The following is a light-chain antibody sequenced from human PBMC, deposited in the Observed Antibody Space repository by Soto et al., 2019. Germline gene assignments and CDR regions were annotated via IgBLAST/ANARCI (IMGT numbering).Light chain of an antibody. CDR2: AAS. Sequence: DIQMTQSPSSLSASVGDRVTITCRASHTISTYLNWYPQNPWKAPKLLIYAASNLQNGVPSRFSGSGSGTDFTLTISSLQPEDFATYYCQKSSSIPYTFGQGTKLEIK. V-gene: IGKV1-39*01. CDR1: HTISTY. CDR3: QKSSSIPYT. J-gene: IGKJ2*01.